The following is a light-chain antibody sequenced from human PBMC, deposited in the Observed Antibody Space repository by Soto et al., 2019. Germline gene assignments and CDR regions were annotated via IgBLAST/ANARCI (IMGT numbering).Light chain of an antibody. CDR2: GVS. CDR3: QQYNNWPPYT. J-gene: IGKJ2*01. V-gene: IGKV3-15*01. CDR1: QSVSSN. Sequence: EIVMTQSPATLSVSPGERATLSCRASQSVSSNLAWYQQKPGQAPRLLIYGVSTRATGIPARFSGSGSGTDFTLTIRSLQSEYFPFYYCQQYNNWPPYTFGQGTKLEIK.